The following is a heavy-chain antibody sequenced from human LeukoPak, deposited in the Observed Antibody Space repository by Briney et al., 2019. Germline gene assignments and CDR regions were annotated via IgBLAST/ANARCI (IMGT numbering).Heavy chain of an antibody. CDR1: GFTFSYYS. CDR3: ARVGGATAVTMYFEY. CDR2: MTTSGNTI. D-gene: IGHD1-26*01. J-gene: IGHJ4*02. Sequence: QAGGSLRLSCVASGFTFSYYSMNWVRQAPGKGLEWLSFMTTSGNTIFYAESVKDRFTISRDNAKKSLYLQMNSLRDEDTAVYYCARVGGATAVTMYFEYWGQGTLVTVSS. V-gene: IGHV3-48*02.